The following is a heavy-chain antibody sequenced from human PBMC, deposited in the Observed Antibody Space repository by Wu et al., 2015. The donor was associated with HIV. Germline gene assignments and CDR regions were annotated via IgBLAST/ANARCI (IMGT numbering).Heavy chain of an antibody. D-gene: IGHD3-22*01. CDR2: IIPIFGTA. Sequence: QVQLVQSGAEVKKPGSSVKVSCKASGGTFSSYAISWVRQAPGQGLEWMGGIIPIFGTANYAQKFQGRVTITTDESTSTAYMELSSLRSEDTAAYYCARYVTYYDSSGYRPTDAFDIWGQGTMVTVSS. CDR3: ARYVTYYDSSGYRPTDAFDI. J-gene: IGHJ3*02. CDR1: GGTFSSYA. V-gene: IGHV1-69*05.